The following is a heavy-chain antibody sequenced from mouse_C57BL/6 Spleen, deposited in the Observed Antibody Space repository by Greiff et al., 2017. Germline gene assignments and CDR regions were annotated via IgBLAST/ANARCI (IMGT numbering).Heavy chain of an antibody. V-gene: IGHV1-47*01. CDR1: GYTFTTYP. Sequence: VQLQQSGAELVKPGASVKMSCKASGYTFTTYPIEWMKQNHGKSLAWIGNFHPYNDDTTYNEKVKGKATLTVEKSSSTVYLELRRLTSDDSAVYYCARSYGSSYAFAYWGQGTLVTVAA. J-gene: IGHJ3*01. CDR3: ARSYGSSYAFAY. CDR2: FHPYNDDT. D-gene: IGHD1-1*01.